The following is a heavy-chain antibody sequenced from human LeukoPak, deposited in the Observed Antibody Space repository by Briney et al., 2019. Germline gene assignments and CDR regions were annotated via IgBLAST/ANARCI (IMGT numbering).Heavy chain of an antibody. Sequence: GGSLRLSRVASGFNFHNFAMSWVRQAPGKGLEWLSAMTGSADTTYYAKSVKGRFTISRDYSKSMVFLQMNSLRVEDTAIYYCAKGAEIDHWGQGTLVTVSS. CDR1: GFNFHNFA. J-gene: IGHJ4*02. CDR2: MTGSADTT. V-gene: IGHV3-23*01. CDR3: AKGAEIDH.